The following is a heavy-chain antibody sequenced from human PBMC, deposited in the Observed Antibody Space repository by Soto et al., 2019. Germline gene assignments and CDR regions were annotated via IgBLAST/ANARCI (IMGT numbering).Heavy chain of an antibody. V-gene: IGHV3-30*18. J-gene: IGHJ3*02. Sequence: QVQLVESGGGVVQPGTSLRLSCAASGFTFSSYGMHWVRQAPGKGLEWVAVISYHGGNIYYADSVKGRFTISRDNSKNTLYPQMNSLRAEDTAVYYWAKDRYCSGGDCYFDAFDIWGQGTLVTVSS. CDR3: AKDRYCSGGDCYFDAFDI. D-gene: IGHD2-15*01. CDR2: ISYHGGNI. CDR1: GFTFSSYG.